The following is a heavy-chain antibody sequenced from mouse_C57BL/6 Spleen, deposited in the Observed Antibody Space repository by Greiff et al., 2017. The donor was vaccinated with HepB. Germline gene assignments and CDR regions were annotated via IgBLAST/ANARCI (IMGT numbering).Heavy chain of an antibody. CDR1: GFTFSDYG. CDR3: ARGVDSYAMDY. J-gene: IGHJ4*01. Sequence: EVQLVESGGGLVKPGGSLKLSCAASGFTFSDYGMHWVRQAPEKGLEWVAYISSGSSTIYYADTVKGRFTISRDNAKNTLFLQMTSLRSEDTAMYYCARGVDSYAMDYWGQGTSVTVSS. V-gene: IGHV5-17*01. CDR2: ISSGSSTI.